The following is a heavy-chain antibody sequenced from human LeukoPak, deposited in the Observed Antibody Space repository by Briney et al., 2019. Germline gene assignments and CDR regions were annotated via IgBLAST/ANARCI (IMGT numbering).Heavy chain of an antibody. V-gene: IGHV3-7*03. J-gene: IGHJ6*02. D-gene: IGHD3-16*01. Sequence: GRSLRLSCAASGFTFSSYGMHWVRQAPGKGLEWVASINHNGNVNYYVDSVKGRFTISRDNAKDSLYLQMSNLRAEDTAVYFCARGGGLDVWGQGATVTVSS. CDR3: ARGGGLDV. CDR2: INHNGNVN. CDR1: GFTFSSYG.